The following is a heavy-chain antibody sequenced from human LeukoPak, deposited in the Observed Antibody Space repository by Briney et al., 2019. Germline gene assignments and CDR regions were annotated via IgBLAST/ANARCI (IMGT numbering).Heavy chain of an antibody. Sequence: ASVKVSCKASGYTFTSYYMHWVRQAPGQGLEWMGIINPSGGSTSYAQKFQGRVTITADKSTSTAYMELSSLRSEDTAVYYCASSTSHRWFDPWGQGTLVTVSS. CDR1: GYTFTSYY. CDR3: ASSTSHRWFDP. D-gene: IGHD2-2*01. V-gene: IGHV1-46*03. J-gene: IGHJ5*02. CDR2: INPSGGST.